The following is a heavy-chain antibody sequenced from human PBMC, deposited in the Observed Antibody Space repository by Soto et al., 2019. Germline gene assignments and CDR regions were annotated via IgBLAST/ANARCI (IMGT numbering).Heavy chain of an antibody. CDR1: GYTFTSYA. J-gene: IGHJ5*02. CDR2: INAGNGNT. V-gene: IGHV1-3*01. Sequence: ASVKVSCKASGYTFTSYAIHWVRQAPGQRLEWMGWINAGNGNTKYSQKFQGRVTITRDTSASTAYMELSSLRSEDTAVYYCARDAPPHWFDPWGQGTLVTVSS. CDR3: ARDAPPHWFDP.